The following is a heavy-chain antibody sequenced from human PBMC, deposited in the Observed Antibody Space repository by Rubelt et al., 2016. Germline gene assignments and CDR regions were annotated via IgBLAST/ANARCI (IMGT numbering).Heavy chain of an antibody. D-gene: IGHD4/OR15-4a*01. V-gene: IGHV4-31*03. Sequence: QVQLQESGPGLVKPSQTLSLTCTVSGGSISSGGYYWSWIRQHPGKGLEWIGYIYYSGSTYYNPSLKSRVTISLDTSKNQFSLKLSSVTAADTAVYYCARSTHRRLYGGYFDYWGQGTLVTVSS. CDR1: GGSISSGGYY. CDR3: ARSTHRRLYGGYFDY. CDR2: IYYSGST. J-gene: IGHJ4*02.